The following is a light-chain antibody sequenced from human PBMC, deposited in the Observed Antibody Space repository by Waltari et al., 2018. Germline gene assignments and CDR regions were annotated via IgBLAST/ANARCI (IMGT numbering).Light chain of an antibody. J-gene: IGLJ3*02. CDR2: STN. CDR3: LLYVGSGIWV. CDR1: SGSVSSNFY. Sequence: QTVVTQEPSFSVSPGGTVTLTCGLSSGSVSSNFYPTWYQQTPGQAPRTPIYSTNPRSCGVPDRFSGSILVNKAALPIRGAQSEDESDYYCLLYVGSGIWVFGGGTKLTVL. V-gene: IGLV8-61*01.